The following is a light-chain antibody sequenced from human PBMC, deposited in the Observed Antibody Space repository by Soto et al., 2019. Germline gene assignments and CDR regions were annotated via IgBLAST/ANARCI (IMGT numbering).Light chain of an antibody. CDR1: SSDVGGYNY. V-gene: IGLV2-14*01. J-gene: IGLJ2*01. CDR3: SSYTSSSTLVV. Sequence: QSALTQPASVSGSPGQSITISCTGTSSDVGGYNYVSWYQQHPGKAPKLMIYYVSNRPSGVSNRFSGSKSGNTASLTISGLQADDDADYYCSSYTSSSTLVVFGGGTKLTVL. CDR2: YVS.